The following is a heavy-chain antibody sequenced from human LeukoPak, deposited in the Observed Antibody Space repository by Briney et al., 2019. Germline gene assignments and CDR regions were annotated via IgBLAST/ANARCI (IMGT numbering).Heavy chain of an antibody. CDR3: ARILMDVRYYYGMDV. D-gene: IGHD2-8*01. Sequence: GGSLRLSCSASGFTFSRHPMRWVREAPGGGLEGGSVMYSGDRTYYADHLKARFPISRHNSKNPLHLQMNSLRAEDTAVYYCARILMDVRYYYGMDVWGQGTKVTVSS. CDR1: GFTFSRHP. J-gene: IGHJ6*02. V-gene: IGHV3-53*04. CDR2: MYSGDRT.